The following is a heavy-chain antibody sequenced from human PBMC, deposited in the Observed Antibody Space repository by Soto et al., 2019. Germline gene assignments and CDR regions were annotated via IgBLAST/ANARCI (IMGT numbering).Heavy chain of an antibody. CDR2: SYWDDDK. J-gene: IGHJ4*02. CDR1: GFSLSTSGVG. V-gene: IGHV2-5*02. Sequence: QITLKESGPTLVKPTQTLTLTCSFSGFSLSTSGVGVGWIRQPPGKALEWLALSYWDDDKHYSPCLKSRLTVTKDTSKNRVVLTTTNMDPMDTATYYCSHRQWLGHIDYWGQGTLVTVSS. D-gene: IGHD6-19*01. CDR3: SHRQWLGHIDY.